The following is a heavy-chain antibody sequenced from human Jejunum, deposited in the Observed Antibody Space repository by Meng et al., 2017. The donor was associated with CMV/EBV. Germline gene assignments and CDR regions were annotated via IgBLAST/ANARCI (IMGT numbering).Heavy chain of an antibody. CDR2: ITWDSYRI. D-gene: IGHD4-17*01. J-gene: IGHJ4*02. Sequence: SGFTFHNYAMHWVRQAPGKGLEWVSSITWDSYRIDYADSAKGRFTISRDNAKNSLYLQMNSLRTEDTALYYCAKDMFQGTVTTLDYWGQGTVVTVSS. V-gene: IGHV3-9*01. CDR3: AKDMFQGTVTTLDY. CDR1: GFTFHNYA.